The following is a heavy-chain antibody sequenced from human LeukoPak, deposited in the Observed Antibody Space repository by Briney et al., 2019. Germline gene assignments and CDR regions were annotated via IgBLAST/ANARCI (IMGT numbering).Heavy chain of an antibody. CDR1: GYTFTSYG. CDR3: ARILYGDYLFDY. Sequence: ASVKVSCTASGYTFTSYGISWVRQAPGQGLEWMGWISAYNGNTNYAQKLQGRVTMTTDTSTSTAYMELRSLRSDDTAVYYCARILYGDYLFDYWGQGTLVTVSS. V-gene: IGHV1-18*04. J-gene: IGHJ4*02. CDR2: ISAYNGNT. D-gene: IGHD4-17*01.